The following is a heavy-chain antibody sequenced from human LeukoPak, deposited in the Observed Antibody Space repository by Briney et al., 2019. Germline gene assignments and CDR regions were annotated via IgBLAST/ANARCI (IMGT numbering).Heavy chain of an antibody. V-gene: IGHV4-39*07. CDR1: GGSISSSSYY. Sequence: SETLSLTCTVSGGSISSSSYYWGWIRQPPGKGLEWIGSIYYSGSTYYNPSLKSRVTISVDTSKNQFSLKLTSATAADTAVYYCAREGDYGDYLGVWGKGTTVTVSS. CDR2: IYYSGST. D-gene: IGHD3-16*01. J-gene: IGHJ6*03. CDR3: AREGDYGDYLGV.